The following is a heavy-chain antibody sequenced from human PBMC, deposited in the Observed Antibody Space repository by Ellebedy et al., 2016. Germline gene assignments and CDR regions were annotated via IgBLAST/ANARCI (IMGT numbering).Heavy chain of an antibody. CDR2: ISYDGSNK. Sequence: GGSLRLSCAASGFTFSSYAMHWVRQAPGKGLEWVAVISYDGSNKYYADSVKGRFTISRDNSKNTLYLQMNSLRAEDTAVYYCARPRYNWNSGLFDYWGQGTLVTVSS. CDR3: ARPRYNWNSGLFDY. V-gene: IGHV3-30-3*01. CDR1: GFTFSSYA. J-gene: IGHJ4*02. D-gene: IGHD1-7*01.